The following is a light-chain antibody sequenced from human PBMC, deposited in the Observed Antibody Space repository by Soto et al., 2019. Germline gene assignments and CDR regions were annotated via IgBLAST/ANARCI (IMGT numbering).Light chain of an antibody. V-gene: IGKV1-39*01. CDR2: AAS. CDR1: HDIGTF. J-gene: IGKJ5*01. Sequence: EIQMTQSPSSMSASVGDSVTLTCRERHDIGTFLNWYQQRPGEAPKLLIYAASNLKTGVPFRFSGSGSGTEFTLTISSLQPEDFATYYCQKNFSSPSITFGQGTRLEIK. CDR3: QKNFSSPSIT.